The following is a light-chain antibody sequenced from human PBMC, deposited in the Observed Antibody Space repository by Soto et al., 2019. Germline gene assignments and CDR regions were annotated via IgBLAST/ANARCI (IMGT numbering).Light chain of an antibody. J-gene: IGLJ2*01. V-gene: IGLV2-14*01. Sequence: QSVLTQPASVSGSPGQSITISCTGTSSDVGGYNYVSWYQQHPGKAPKLMIYDVSNRPSGVSNRFSGSKSGNTASLTISGLQAEDEAASYCSSYTSSSTLVVFGGVTTLTVL. CDR3: SSYTSSSTLVV. CDR2: DVS. CDR1: SSDVGGYNY.